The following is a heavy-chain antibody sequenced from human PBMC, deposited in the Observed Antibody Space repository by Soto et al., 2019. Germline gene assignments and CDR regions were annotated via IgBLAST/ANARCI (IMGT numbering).Heavy chain of an antibody. CDR3: AKDQKYSSSSYYFDY. CDR1: GFTFSSYA. CDR2: ISGSGGST. V-gene: IGHV3-23*01. J-gene: IGHJ4*02. Sequence: PGGSLRLSCAASGFTFSSYAMSWVRQAPGKGLEWVSDISGSGGSTYYADSVKGRFTISRDTSKNTLYLQMNSLRAEDTAVYYCAKDQKYSSSSYYFDYWGQGTLVTVSS. D-gene: IGHD6-13*01.